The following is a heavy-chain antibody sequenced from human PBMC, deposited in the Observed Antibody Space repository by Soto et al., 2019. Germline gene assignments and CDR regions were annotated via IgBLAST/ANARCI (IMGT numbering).Heavy chain of an antibody. CDR1: GFTFSSYG. D-gene: IGHD5-12*01. CDR3: ARDRVPVEMATFYFDY. J-gene: IGHJ4*02. Sequence: PGGSLRLSCAASGFTFSSYGMHWVRQAPGKGLEWVAVIWYDGSNKYYADSVKGRFTISRDNSKNTLYLQMNNLRAEDTAVYYCARDRVPVEMATFYFDYWGQGTLVTVSS. CDR2: IWYDGSNK. V-gene: IGHV3-33*01.